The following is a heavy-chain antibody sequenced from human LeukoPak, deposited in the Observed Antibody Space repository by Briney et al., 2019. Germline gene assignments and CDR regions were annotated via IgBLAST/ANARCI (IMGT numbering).Heavy chain of an antibody. V-gene: IGHV7-4-1*02. D-gene: IGHD3-10*01. CDR3: ARDSITMVRGLGYYYYYMDV. J-gene: IGHJ6*03. CDR2: INTNTGNP. CDR1: GYTFTSYA. Sequence: ASVKVSCKASGYTFTSYAINWVRQAPGQGLEWMGWINTNTGNPTYAQGFTGRFVFSLDTSVSTAYLQISSLKAEDTAVYYCARDSITMVRGLGYYYYYMDVWGKGTTVTVSS.